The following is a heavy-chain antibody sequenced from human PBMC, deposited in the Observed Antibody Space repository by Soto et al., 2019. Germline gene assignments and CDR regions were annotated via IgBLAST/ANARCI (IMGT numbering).Heavy chain of an antibody. J-gene: IGHJ4*02. V-gene: IGHV1-46*01. D-gene: IGHD3-22*01. CDR2: INPSGGST. CDR3: ARHRFNYYDDTVYYYFDY. Sequence: ASVKVSCKASGYTFTSYYMHWVRQAPGQGLEWMGIINPSGGSTSYAQKFQGRVTMTRDTSRNTAYMELRSLRSDDTAVYYCARHRFNYYDDTVYYYFDYWGQGTLVTVSS. CDR1: GYTFTSYY.